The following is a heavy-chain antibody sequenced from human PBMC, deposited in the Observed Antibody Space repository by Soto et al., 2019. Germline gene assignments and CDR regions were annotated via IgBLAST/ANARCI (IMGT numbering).Heavy chain of an antibody. J-gene: IGHJ4*02. CDR2: IKEDGSEK. D-gene: IGHD5-12*01. V-gene: IGHV3-7*03. CDR3: ARSGSENDF. Sequence: EVQLVESGGGLVQPGGSRRLSCAASGFTFSGYWMSWVRQAPGMGLEWVANIKEDGSEKNYVDSVKGRFTISRDNAMNSLFLQMNSLIAEDTAVYFCARSGSENDFWGQGTLGNVSS. CDR1: GFTFSGYW.